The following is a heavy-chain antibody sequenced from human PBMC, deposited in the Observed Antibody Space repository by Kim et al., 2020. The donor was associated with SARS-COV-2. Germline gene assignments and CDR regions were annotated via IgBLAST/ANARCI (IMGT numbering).Heavy chain of an antibody. D-gene: IGHD1-26*01. J-gene: IGHJ4*02. CDR3: AKDVTPDGRWDMDH. V-gene: IGHV3-23*01. CDR1: GFTFSTYA. CDR2: IVGSGAA. Sequence: GGSLRLSCAASGFTFSTYAMNWVRQAPGKGLEWVSGIVGSGAAYYADSVKGRFTISRDNSRNFLTLLMDNLRPEDTAVYYCAKDVTPDGRWDMDHWGQGTVVTVSS.